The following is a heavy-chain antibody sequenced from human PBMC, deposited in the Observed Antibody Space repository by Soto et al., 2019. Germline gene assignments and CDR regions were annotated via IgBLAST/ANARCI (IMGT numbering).Heavy chain of an antibody. V-gene: IGHV3-23*01. CDR2: ISGSGGST. Sequence: QPGGSLRLSCAASGFTFSSYAMSWVRQAPGKGLEWVPAISGSGGSTYYADSVKGRFTISRDNSKNTLYLQMNSLRAEDTAVYYCAKGRDSSGYYPGGYWGQGTLVTVSS. CDR1: GFTFSSYA. CDR3: AKGRDSSGYYPGGY. J-gene: IGHJ4*02. D-gene: IGHD3-22*01.